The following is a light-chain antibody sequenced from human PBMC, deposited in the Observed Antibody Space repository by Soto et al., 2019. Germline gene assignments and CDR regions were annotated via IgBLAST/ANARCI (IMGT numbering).Light chain of an antibody. J-gene: IGKJ1*01. CDR1: QSVSNNY. CDR2: GAS. V-gene: IGKV3-20*01. Sequence: EIVLKQSPGTLSLSPGERATVSCGASQSVSNNYLAWYQQKPGQAPRLLIYGASNRATGIPDRFSGSGSGTDFTLTISRLEPEDFAVYYCQQYGRSGTFGQGTKVDIK. CDR3: QQYGRSGT.